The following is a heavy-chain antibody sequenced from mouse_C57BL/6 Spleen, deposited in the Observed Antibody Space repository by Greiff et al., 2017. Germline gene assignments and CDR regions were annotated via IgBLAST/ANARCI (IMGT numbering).Heavy chain of an antibody. CDR3: ARYYSNYAMDY. J-gene: IGHJ4*01. Sequence: VQLQQPGAELVMPGASVKLSCKASGYTFTSYWMHWVKQRPGQGLEWIGEIDPSDSYTNYNQKFKVKSTLTVDKSSSTAYMQLSSLTSEDSAVYYCARYYSNYAMDYWGQGTSVTVSS. D-gene: IGHD2-5*01. V-gene: IGHV1-69*01. CDR2: IDPSDSYT. CDR1: GYTFTSYW.